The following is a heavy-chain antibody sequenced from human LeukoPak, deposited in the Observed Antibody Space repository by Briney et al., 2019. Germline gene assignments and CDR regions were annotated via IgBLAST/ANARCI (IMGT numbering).Heavy chain of an antibody. D-gene: IGHD3-22*01. J-gene: IGHJ4*02. V-gene: IGHV3-23*01. Sequence: PGGSLRLSCAASGFTFSDYYMSWIRQPPGKGLEWVSAISGSGSSTYYADSVKGRFTISRDNSKNTLYLQMNSLRAEDTAVYYCAKDLDVGSSSGYPDRDYWGQGTLVTVSS. CDR3: AKDLDVGSSSGYPDRDY. CDR1: GFTFSDYY. CDR2: ISGSGSST.